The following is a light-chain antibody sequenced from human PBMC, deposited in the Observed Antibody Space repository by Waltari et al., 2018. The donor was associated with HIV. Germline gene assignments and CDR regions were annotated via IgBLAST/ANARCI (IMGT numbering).Light chain of an antibody. CDR1: QSVLYSSNNNNY. CDR2: WAS. Sequence: IVMTQSPDSLVVSLGERATINCKSSQSVLYSSNNNNYLTWYQQKPGQPPKLLIYWASTRESGVPDRFSGSGSGTDFTLTISNLQAEDVAVYYCQQYYNAPYTFGQGTKLEIK. CDR3: QQYYNAPYT. J-gene: IGKJ2*01. V-gene: IGKV4-1*01.